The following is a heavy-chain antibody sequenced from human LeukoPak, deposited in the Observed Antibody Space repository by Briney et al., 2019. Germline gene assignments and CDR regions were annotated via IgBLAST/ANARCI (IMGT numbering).Heavy chain of an antibody. CDR3: ATVHFGYFTF. D-gene: IGHD3-3*01. CDR2: ISDNGRTK. Sequence: PGGSLRLSCAASGLTFSDYHMSWIRQAPGKGLEWVSHISDNGRTKYYANSVQGRSTVSRDNAKNSLYLQMNSLRADDTAVYYCATVHFGYFTFWGQGTLVPVSS. J-gene: IGHJ4*02. V-gene: IGHV3-11*01. CDR1: GLTFSDYH.